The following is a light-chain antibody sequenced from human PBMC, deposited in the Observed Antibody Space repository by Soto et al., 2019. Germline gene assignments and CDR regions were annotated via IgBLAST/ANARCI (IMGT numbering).Light chain of an antibody. CDR2: QVS. CDR1: SSDVGNYNY. CDR3: SSYTTSSTLYV. J-gene: IGLJ1*01. V-gene: IGLV2-14*01. Sequence: QSALTQPASVSGSPGQSITISCTGTSSDVGNYNYVSWYQQHPGKAPQLMIFQVSNRASGVSNRFSGSKSGDTASLTISGLQAEDEADYYCSSYTTSSTLYVLGTGTKVTVL.